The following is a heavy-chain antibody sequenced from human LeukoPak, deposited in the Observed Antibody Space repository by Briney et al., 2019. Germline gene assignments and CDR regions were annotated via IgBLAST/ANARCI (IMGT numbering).Heavy chain of an antibody. Sequence: VASVKVSCKASGGTFSSYAISWVRQAPGQGLEWMGGIIPIFGTANYAQKFQGRVTITADESTSTAYMELSSLRSEDTAVYYCARDPPTTGKTGGDYWGQGTLVTVSS. CDR1: GGTFSSYA. CDR3: ARDPPTTGKTGGDY. V-gene: IGHV1-69*01. D-gene: IGHD1-26*01. CDR2: IIPIFGTA. J-gene: IGHJ4*02.